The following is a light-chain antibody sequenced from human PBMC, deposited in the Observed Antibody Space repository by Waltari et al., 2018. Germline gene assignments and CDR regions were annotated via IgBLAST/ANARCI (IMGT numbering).Light chain of an antibody. V-gene: IGKV3-11*01. CDR2: AAS. CDR3: QHRANRPPWT. J-gene: IGKJ1*01. Sequence: EIVMTQSPATLSLSPGERATLSCNASRSVNSFLLWYQQKPGQAPRLVIYAASARASGIPARFSGSGSGTNFNLTINSLEPEDFATYYCQHRANRPPWTFGQGTKVEV. CDR1: RSVNSF.